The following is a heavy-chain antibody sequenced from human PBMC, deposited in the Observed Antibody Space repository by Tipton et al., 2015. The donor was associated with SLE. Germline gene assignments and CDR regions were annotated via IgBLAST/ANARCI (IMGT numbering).Heavy chain of an antibody. Sequence: TLSLTCTVSGGSISSSNYYWGWIRQPPGKGLEGIGSIYYSGSTYYNPSLKSRGTISVDTSKNQCSLKLSSVTAADTAVYYCASLLWFGDLQLDYWGQGTLVTVSS. CDR3: ASLLWFGDLQLDY. CDR1: GGSISSSNYY. D-gene: IGHD3-10*01. CDR2: IYYSGST. J-gene: IGHJ4*02. V-gene: IGHV4-39*01.